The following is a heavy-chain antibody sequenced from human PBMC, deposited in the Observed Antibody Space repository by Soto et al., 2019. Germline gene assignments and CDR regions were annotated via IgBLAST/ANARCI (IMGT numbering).Heavy chain of an antibody. Sequence: GGSLRLSCVASGFTFSSYDMHWVRQATGKGLEWVSAITKAGDTYYSGSGKGRFTISRENAKNSLYLQMNSLRAGDTAVYYCARGGYSYGYDYYYGLDVWGQGTTVTVSS. V-gene: IGHV3-13*01. CDR1: GFTFSSYD. CDR3: ARGGYSYGYDYYYGLDV. CDR2: ITKAGDT. J-gene: IGHJ6*02. D-gene: IGHD5-18*01.